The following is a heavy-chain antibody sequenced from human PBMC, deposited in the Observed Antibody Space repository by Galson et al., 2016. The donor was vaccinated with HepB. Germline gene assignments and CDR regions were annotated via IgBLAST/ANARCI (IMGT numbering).Heavy chain of an antibody. CDR2: INPSGGRT. Sequence: SVKVSCKASGCTFTTYYMHWVRQAPGQGLEWMGVINPSGGRTSYAQKFQGRVTMTRDTSTSTVYMELSSLRSEDTAVYYCARVNSFGYYFYYAMDVWGQGTAVTVSS. CDR1: GCTFTTYY. CDR3: ARVNSFGYYFYYAMDV. D-gene: IGHD5-18*01. J-gene: IGHJ6*02. V-gene: IGHV1-46*01.